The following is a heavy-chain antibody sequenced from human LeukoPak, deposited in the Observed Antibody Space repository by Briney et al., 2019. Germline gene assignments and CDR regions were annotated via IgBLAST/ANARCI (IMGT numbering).Heavy chain of an antibody. V-gene: IGHV1-18*01. J-gene: IGHJ5*02. Sequence: ASVKVSCKASGYTFTTYGISWVRQAPGQGLEWMGWISAYNGNTNYAQKFQGRVTVTTDTSTSTAYMELRSLRSDDTAVYYCARDLRNWVGATVVYNWFDPWGQGTLVTVSS. D-gene: IGHD1-26*01. CDR1: GYTFTTYG. CDR2: ISAYNGNT. CDR3: ARDLRNWVGATVVYNWFDP.